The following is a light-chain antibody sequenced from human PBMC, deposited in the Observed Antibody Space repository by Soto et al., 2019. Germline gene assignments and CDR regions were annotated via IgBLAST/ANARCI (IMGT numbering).Light chain of an antibody. J-gene: IGLJ3*02. CDR2: EVS. Sequence: QSVLTQPASVSGSPGQSITISCTGTSSDVGAYKYVSWYQQHPDKAPKLMIYEVSNRPSGVSNRFSGSKSGNTASLTISGLQAEDEADYYCSSYTSSSTWVFGGGTKVTVL. CDR3: SSYTSSSTWV. V-gene: IGLV2-14*01. CDR1: SSDVGAYKY.